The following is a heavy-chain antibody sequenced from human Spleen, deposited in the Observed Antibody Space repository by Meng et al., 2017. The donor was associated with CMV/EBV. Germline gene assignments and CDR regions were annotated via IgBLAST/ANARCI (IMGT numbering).Heavy chain of an antibody. Sequence: ASVKVSCKASGGAFNNYTIIWVRQAPGQGLEWMGWISAYNGNTNYAQNLQGRVTVTTDTSTSTAYMELRSLRSDDTAVYYCARDLLDYYDTSGNYLDYWGQGTLVTVSS. J-gene: IGHJ4*02. CDR1: GGAFNNYT. CDR2: ISAYNGNT. V-gene: IGHV1-18*04. D-gene: IGHD3-22*01. CDR3: ARDLLDYYDTSGNYLDY.